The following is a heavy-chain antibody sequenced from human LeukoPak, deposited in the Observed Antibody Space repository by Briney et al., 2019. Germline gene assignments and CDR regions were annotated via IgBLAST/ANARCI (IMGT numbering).Heavy chain of an antibody. Sequence: RASVKVSCKASGGTFSSYAISWVRQAPGQGLEWMGGIIPIFGTANYAQKFQGRVTITADESTSTAYMEPSSLRSEDTAVYYCATGVVVAVAGGFDPWGQGTLVTVSS. J-gene: IGHJ5*02. CDR3: ATGVVVAVAGGFDP. CDR1: GGTFSSYA. D-gene: IGHD6-19*01. CDR2: IIPIFGTA. V-gene: IGHV1-69*13.